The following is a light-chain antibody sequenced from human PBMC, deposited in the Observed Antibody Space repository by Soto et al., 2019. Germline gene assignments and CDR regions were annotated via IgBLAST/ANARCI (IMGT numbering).Light chain of an antibody. CDR1: QVMGGSY. CDR2: GAS. J-gene: IGKJ2*01. CDR3: QQFGSSIPHT. V-gene: IGKV3-20*01. Sequence: EIVMTQSPGTLSLSPGERATISSRAGQVMGGSYLAWYHQKSGQAPRLLIYGASSRATGIPDRFSGSGSGTDFTLTISRLEPEDFGVYYCQQFGSSIPHTFGQGTKLEIK.